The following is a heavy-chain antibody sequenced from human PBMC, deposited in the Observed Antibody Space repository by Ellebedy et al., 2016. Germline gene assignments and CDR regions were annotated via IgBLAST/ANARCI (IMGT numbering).Heavy chain of an antibody. D-gene: IGHD6-13*01. CDR3: ARDRIAAAGGDAFDI. J-gene: IGHJ3*02. CDR2: ISYDGSNK. Sequence: GESLKISXAASGFTFSSYSMHWVRQAPGKGLEWVAVISYDGSNKYYADSVKGRFTISRDNSKNTLYLQMNSLRAEDTAVYYCARDRIAAAGGDAFDIWGQGTMVTVSS. V-gene: IGHV3-30-3*01. CDR1: GFTFSSYS.